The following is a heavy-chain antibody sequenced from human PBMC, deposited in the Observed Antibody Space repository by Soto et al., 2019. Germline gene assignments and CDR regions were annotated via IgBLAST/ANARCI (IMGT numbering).Heavy chain of an antibody. D-gene: IGHD3-16*02. CDR2: ISESSDTI. V-gene: IGHV3-48*01. CDR1: GFTFSDYS. CDR3: ARDKMGELSIADY. Sequence: EVQLVESGGGLVQPGGSLRLSCTASGFTFSDYSMDWVRQTPGKGLEWLSYISESSDTIYYADSVKGRFTISRDNAKNSLFLQMSSLRGEDPAVYYCARDKMGELSIADYWGQGTQVTVSS. J-gene: IGHJ4*02.